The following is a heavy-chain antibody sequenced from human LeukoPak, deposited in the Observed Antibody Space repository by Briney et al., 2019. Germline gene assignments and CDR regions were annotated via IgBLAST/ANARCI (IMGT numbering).Heavy chain of an antibody. D-gene: IGHD3-10*01. CDR2: INPSGGST. CDR1: GYTFTSYY. CDR3: ARDRWYYYGSGSSPLPYYYYYMDV. Sequence: ASVKVSCKASGYTFTSYYMHWVRQAPGQGLEWMGIINPSGGSTSYAQKFQGRVTMTRDMSTSTVYMELSSLRYEDTAVYYCARDRWYYYGSGSSPLPYYYYYMDVWGKGNPGHRLL. V-gene: IGHV1-46*01. J-gene: IGHJ6*03.